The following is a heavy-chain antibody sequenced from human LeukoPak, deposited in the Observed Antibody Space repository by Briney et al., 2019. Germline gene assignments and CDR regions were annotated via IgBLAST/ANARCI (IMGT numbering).Heavy chain of an antibody. D-gene: IGHD6-13*01. Sequence: GGSLRLSCAASGFSFSVYWMHWVRQAPGKGPVWVSRIKTDGSITDYADFVKGRFTISRDNAKNTLYLQMNSLRAEDTAVYYCVRDFMYNTAGTGCWGQGTLVTVSS. CDR1: GFSFSVYW. CDR3: VRDFMYNTAGTGC. J-gene: IGHJ4*02. CDR2: IKTDGSIT. V-gene: IGHV3-74*01.